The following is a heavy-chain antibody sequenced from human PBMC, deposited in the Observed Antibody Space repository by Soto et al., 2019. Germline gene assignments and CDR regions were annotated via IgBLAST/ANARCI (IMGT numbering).Heavy chain of an antibody. CDR3: AGDIGNWNYENYFDY. V-gene: IGHV1-46*01. CDR1: GYTFTSYY. D-gene: IGHD1-7*01. CDR2: INPSGGST. Sequence: ASVKVSCKASGYTFTSYYMHWVRQAPGQGLEWMGIINPSGGSTSYAQKFQGRVTMTRDTSTSTVYMELSSLRSEDTAVYYCAGDIGNWNYENYFDYWGQGTLVTV. J-gene: IGHJ4*02.